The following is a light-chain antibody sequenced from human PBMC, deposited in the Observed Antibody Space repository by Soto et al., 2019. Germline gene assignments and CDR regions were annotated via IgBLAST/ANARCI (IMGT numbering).Light chain of an antibody. CDR2: EVS. CDR1: SSDVGNCNC. J-gene: IGLJ2*01. Sequence: QCALTQPASVCGSPGQSITISCTGASSDVGNCNCVSWYQQHPGKAPKLMIYEVSNRPSGVSDRFSGSKAGNTASLTISGLQAEDEADYYCRSFTGSLTLLFGGGTKVTVL. CDR3: RSFTGSLTLL. V-gene: IGLV2-14*01.